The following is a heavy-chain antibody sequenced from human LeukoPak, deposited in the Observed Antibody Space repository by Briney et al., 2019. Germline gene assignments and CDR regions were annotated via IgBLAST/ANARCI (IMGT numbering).Heavy chain of an antibody. V-gene: IGHV1-46*01. J-gene: IGHJ2*01. Sequence: ASVKVSCKASGYTFTSYYMHWVRQAPGQGLEWIGIINPSGGSTSYAQKFQGRVTMTRDTSTSTVYMELSSLRSEDTAVYYCARAVNSWYFDLWGRGTLVTVSS. CDR2: INPSGGST. CDR3: ARAVNSWYFDL. CDR1: GYTFTSYY.